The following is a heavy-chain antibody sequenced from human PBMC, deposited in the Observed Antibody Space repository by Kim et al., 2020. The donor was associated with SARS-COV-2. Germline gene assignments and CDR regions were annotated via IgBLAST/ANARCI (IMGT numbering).Heavy chain of an antibody. V-gene: IGHV5-51*01. J-gene: IGHJ6*01. Sequence: GESLKISCKGSGYSFTNYWIAWVRQMPGKGLEWMGVIYPGDSDTRLSPSFQGQVTXSVDKXISTXXLQWSSLKASDTAMYYCARISTITIRGXXTTCGMYGWGQGTTVXVSS. CDR1: GYSFTNYW. CDR3: ARISTITIRGXXTTCGMYG. D-gene: IGHD3-10*01. CDR2: IYPGDSDT.